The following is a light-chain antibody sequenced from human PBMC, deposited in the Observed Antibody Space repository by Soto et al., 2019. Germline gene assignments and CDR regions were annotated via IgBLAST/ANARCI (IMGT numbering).Light chain of an antibody. CDR1: RRNVGGYNF. Sequence: QSALTQPASVSGSPGQSITISCTGTRRNVGGYNFVSWYQQFPGKAPKLMIYEVRNRASGVSLRFSGSKSGNTASLTISGLRSEDEADYYCNSYTSTITPYVFGTGTKLTVL. V-gene: IGLV2-14*01. CDR2: EVR. CDR3: NSYTSTITPYV. J-gene: IGLJ1*01.